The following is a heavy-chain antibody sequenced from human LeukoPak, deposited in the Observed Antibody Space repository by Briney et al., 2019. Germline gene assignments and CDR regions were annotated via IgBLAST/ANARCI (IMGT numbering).Heavy chain of an antibody. D-gene: IGHD1-1*01. CDR1: GFTFSSYW. CDR3: VAYLERFY. J-gene: IGHJ4*02. Sequence: GGSLRLSCAASGFTFSSYWMNWVRQAPGKGLEWVAHIKEDGSEKYYVDSVKGRFTISRDNAKNSLYLQMNSLRAEDTAVYYCVAYLERFYWGQGNPGHRLL. CDR2: IKEDGSEK. V-gene: IGHV3-7*01.